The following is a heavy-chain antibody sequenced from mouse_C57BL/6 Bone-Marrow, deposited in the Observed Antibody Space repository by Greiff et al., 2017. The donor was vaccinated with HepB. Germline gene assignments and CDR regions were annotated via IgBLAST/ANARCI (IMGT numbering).Heavy chain of an antibody. Sequence: VQLQQSGAELVRPGASVKLSCTASGFNIKDDYMHWVKQRPEQGLEWIGWIDPENGDTEYASKFQGKATITAETSSNTAYLQLSSLTSEDTAVYYCTDYYGNRFAYWGQGTLVTVSA. CDR1: GFNIKDDY. V-gene: IGHV14-4*01. CDR3: TDYYGNRFAY. J-gene: IGHJ3*01. CDR2: IDPENGDT. D-gene: IGHD2-1*01.